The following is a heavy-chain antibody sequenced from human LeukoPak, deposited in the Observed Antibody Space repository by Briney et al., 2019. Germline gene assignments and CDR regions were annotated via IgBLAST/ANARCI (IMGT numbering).Heavy chain of an antibody. CDR3: ARDSGYRSGWSLDY. V-gene: IGHV1-3*01. D-gene: IGHD6-19*01. CDR2: INAENGNT. J-gene: IGHJ4*02. Sequence: ASVKVSCKASGYTFTNYAIHWVRQAPGQRLEWRGWINAENGNTKYSQKFQGRVTVTRDTSASTAYMELSSLRSEDTAVYYCARDSGYRSGWSLDYWGQGTLVTVSS. CDR1: GYTFTNYA.